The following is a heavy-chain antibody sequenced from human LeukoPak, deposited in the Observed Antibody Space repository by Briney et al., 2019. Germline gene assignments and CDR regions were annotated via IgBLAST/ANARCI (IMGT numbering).Heavy chain of an antibody. CDR2: ISPDGSTT. D-gene: IGHD4-11*01. CDR1: GFSISSYW. J-gene: IGHJ4*02. Sequence: PGGSLRLSCAASGFSISSYWMHWVRQVPGKGLVWVSRISPDGSTTGCADSVKGRFTASRDNARNTLYLQINSLRAEDSAVYYCTRDRTTITLFELWGQGTLVTVSS. V-gene: IGHV3-74*01. CDR3: TRDRTTITLFEL.